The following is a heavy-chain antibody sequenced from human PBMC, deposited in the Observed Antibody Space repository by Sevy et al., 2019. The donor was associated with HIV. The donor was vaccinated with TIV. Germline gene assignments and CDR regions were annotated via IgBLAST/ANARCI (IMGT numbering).Heavy chain of an antibody. D-gene: IGHD4-17*01. Sequence: SETLSLSCTVSLSSGPISTSNSYWGWIRQPPGKGLEWIGSVHYRGSTYYHPSLKSRVTISIHTSRNLFSLELKSVTAADTAFYFCARHDGVNPEYFDSWGRGILVTVSS. CDR2: VHYRGST. V-gene: IGHV4-39*01. CDR1: LSSGPISTSNSY. J-gene: IGHJ4*02. CDR3: ARHDGVNPEYFDS.